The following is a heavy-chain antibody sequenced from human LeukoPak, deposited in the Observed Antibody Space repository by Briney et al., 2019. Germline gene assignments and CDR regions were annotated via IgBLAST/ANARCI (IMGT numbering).Heavy chain of an antibody. CDR2: IYYSGST. Sequence: SETLSLTCTVSGGSISSYYWSWIRQPPGKGLEWIGYIYYSGSTNYNPSLKSRVTISVDTSKNQFSLKLSSVTAADTAVYYCARVNYDPLTYYYMDVWGKGTTVTVSS. D-gene: IGHD3-3*01. CDR3: ARVNYDPLTYYYMDV. V-gene: IGHV4-59*01. CDR1: GGSISSYY. J-gene: IGHJ6*03.